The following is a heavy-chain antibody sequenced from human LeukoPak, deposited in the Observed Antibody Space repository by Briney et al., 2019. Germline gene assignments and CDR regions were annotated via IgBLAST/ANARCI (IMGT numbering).Heavy chain of an antibody. CDR3: AKGKVDQYNWFDP. CDR1: GFTISSYA. V-gene: IGHV3-23*01. J-gene: IGHJ5*02. Sequence: GGSLRLSCAASGFTISSYAMCWVRQTPGKGLEWVSAISGSGGSTYYADSVKGRFAISRDNSKNTLYLQMNSLRAEDTAVYYCAKGKVDQYNWFDPWGQGTLVTVSS. CDR2: ISGSGGST. D-gene: IGHD5-12*01.